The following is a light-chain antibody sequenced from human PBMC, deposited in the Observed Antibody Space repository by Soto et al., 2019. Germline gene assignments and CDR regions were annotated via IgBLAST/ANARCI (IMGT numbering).Light chain of an antibody. V-gene: IGKV1-5*03. CDR2: KAS. Sequence: DIPMTQSPSTLSGSVGDRVTITCRASQTISSWLAWYQQKPGKAPKLLIYKASTLKSGVPSRFSGSGSGTDFTLSINSLQREDFATYYCQQTYSAPPLFGQGTKVEIK. J-gene: IGKJ1*01. CDR3: QQTYSAPPL. CDR1: QTISSW.